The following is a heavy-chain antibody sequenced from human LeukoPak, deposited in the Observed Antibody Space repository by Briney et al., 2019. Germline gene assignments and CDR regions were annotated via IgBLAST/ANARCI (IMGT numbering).Heavy chain of an antibody. CDR2: IIPIFGTA. CDR1: GGTFSSYA. V-gene: IGHV1-69*05. CDR3: ARSSWELQYYYYYYMDV. Sequence: SVKVSCKASGGTFSSYAISWVRQAPGQGLEWMGRIIPIFGTANYTQKFQGRVTITTDESTSTAYMELSSLRSEDTAVYYCARSSWELQYYYYYYMDVWGQGTLVTVSS. D-gene: IGHD1-26*01. J-gene: IGHJ6*03.